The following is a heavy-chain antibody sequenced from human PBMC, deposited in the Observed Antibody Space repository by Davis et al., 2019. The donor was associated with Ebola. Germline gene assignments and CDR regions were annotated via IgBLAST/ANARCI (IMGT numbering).Heavy chain of an antibody. V-gene: IGHV1-69*04. CDR1: GGTFSSYA. J-gene: IGHJ4*02. CDR3: ARENGDH. CDR2: IIPILGIA. Sequence: AASVKVSCKASGGTFSSYAISWVRQAPGQGLEWMGRIIPILGIASYAQKFQGRVTMTRDTSTSTVYMELSSLRSEDTAVYYCARENGDHWGQGTLVTVSS.